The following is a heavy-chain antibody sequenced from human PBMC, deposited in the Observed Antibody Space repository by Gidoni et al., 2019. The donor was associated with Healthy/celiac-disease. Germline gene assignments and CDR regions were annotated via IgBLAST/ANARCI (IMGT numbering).Heavy chain of an antibody. J-gene: IGHJ4*02. D-gene: IGHD3-3*01. Sequence: EVQLVESGGGLVQPGGSLRLSCAASEFTFSSYSMNWVRQAPGKGLEWVSYISSSSSTIYYADSVKGRFTISRDNAKNSLYLQMNSLRVEDTAVYYCARVRYYDLYLRPAGSDYWGQGTLVTVSS. V-gene: IGHV3-48*01. CDR2: ISSSSSTI. CDR3: ARVRYYDLYLRPAGSDY. CDR1: EFTFSSYS.